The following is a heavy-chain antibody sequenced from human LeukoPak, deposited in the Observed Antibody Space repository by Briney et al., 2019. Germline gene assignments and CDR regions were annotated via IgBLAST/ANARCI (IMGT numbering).Heavy chain of an antibody. CDR1: GGSISSSSYY. V-gene: IGHV4-39*01. D-gene: IGHD3-22*01. J-gene: IGHJ3*02. Sequence: PSETLSLTCTVSGGSISSSSYYWGWIRQPPGKGLEWIGSIYYSGSTYYNPSLKSRFTISVDTSKNQFSLKLSSVAAADTAVYYCARQGYYDSSGDGAFDIWGQGTMVTVSS. CDR2: IYYSGST. CDR3: ARQGYYDSSGDGAFDI.